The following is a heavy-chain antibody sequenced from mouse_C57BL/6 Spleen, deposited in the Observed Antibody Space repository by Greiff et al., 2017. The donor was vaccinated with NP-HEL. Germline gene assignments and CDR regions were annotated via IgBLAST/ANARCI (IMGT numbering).Heavy chain of an antibody. D-gene: IGHD1-1*01. CDR1: GFTFSDYY. CDR3: AREVHSGSSYFDY. Sequence: EVKLMESEGGLVQPGSSMKLSCTASGFTFSDYYMAWVRQVPEKGLEWVANINYDGSSTYYLDSLKSRFIISRDNAKNILYLQMSSLKTEDTATYYCAREVHSGSSYFDYWGQGTTLTVSS. J-gene: IGHJ2*01. V-gene: IGHV5-16*01. CDR2: INYDGSST.